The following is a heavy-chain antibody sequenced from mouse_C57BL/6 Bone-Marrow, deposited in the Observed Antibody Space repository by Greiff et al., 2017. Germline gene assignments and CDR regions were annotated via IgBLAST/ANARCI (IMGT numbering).Heavy chain of an antibody. CDR2: IYPGGGYT. D-gene: IGHD4-1*01. CDR3: ARLTGTGYYFDY. CDR1: GYTFTNYW. J-gene: IGHJ2*01. V-gene: IGHV1-63*01. Sequence: VQLQQSGAELVRPGTSVKMSCKASGYTFTNYWIGWAKQRPGHGLEWIGDIYPGGGYTNYNEKFKGKATLTADKSSSTAYMQVSSLTSEDSAIYYCARLTGTGYYFDYWGQGTTLTVSS.